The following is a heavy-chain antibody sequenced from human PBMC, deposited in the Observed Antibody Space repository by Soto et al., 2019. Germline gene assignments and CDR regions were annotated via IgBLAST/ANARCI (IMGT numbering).Heavy chain of an antibody. CDR1: GFTFSSYG. D-gene: IGHD6-13*01. Sequence: ESGGGVVQPGRSLRLSCAASGFTFSSYGMHWVRQAPGKGLEWVAVIWYDGSNKYYADSVKGRFTISRDNSKNTLYLQMNSLRAEDTAVYYCARDKFGYSSSWYGVDYWGQGTLVTVSS. V-gene: IGHV3-33*01. J-gene: IGHJ4*02. CDR3: ARDKFGYSSSWYGVDY. CDR2: IWYDGSNK.